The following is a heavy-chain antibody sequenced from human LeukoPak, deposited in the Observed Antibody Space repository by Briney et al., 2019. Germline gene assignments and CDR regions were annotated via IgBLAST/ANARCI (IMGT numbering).Heavy chain of an antibody. V-gene: IGHV3-23*01. D-gene: IGHD3-3*01. CDR2: ISSSGGST. CDR1: GFTFSSSA. Sequence: PGGSLRLSCAASGFTFSSSAMSWVRQVPGKGLEWVSGISSSGGSTNYADSVRGRFTISRDNAQKSLYLQMNSLELEDTALYYCVKDRDFWSGMDVWGQGTMVIVS. CDR3: VKDRDFWSGMDV. J-gene: IGHJ6*02.